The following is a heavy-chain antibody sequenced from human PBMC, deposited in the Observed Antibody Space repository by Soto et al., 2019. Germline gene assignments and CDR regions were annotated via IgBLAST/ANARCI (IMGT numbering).Heavy chain of an antibody. V-gene: IGHV4-31*03. J-gene: IGHJ4*02. CDR1: GGSISSGGYY. CDR3: ARGSTTEKVDS. CDR2: IYYSGST. Sequence: PSETLSLTCTVSGGSISSGGYYWSWIRQHPGKGLEWIGYIYYSGSTYYNPSLKSRVTISVDTSKNQFSLRLSSVTAADTAVYYCARGSTTEKVDSWGQGILVTVSS.